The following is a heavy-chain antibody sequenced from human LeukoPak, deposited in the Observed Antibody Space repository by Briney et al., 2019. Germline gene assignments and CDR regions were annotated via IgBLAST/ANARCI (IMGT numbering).Heavy chain of an antibody. V-gene: IGHV1-24*01. CDR2: FDPEDGET. CDR1: GYTLTKLS. Sequence: GASVKVSCKVSGYTLTKLSMHWVRQAPGKGLEWMGGFDPEDGETIYAQKFQGRVTMTEDTSTDTAYMELSSLRSEDTAVYYCATEVEYSGSYLYWGQGTLVTVSS. CDR3: ATEVEYSGSYLY. J-gene: IGHJ4*02. D-gene: IGHD1-26*01.